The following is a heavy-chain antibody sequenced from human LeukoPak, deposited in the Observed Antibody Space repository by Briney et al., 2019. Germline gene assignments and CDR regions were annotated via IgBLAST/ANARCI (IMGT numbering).Heavy chain of an antibody. J-gene: IGHJ4*02. Sequence: PGGSLRLSCAASGFTFSSYWMSWVRQAPGKRLEWVSYISSSSTAILYGDSVKGRFTISRDNAKNSLYLQMNSLRAEDTAVYFCARGINYYDSSSFYDSFDYWGQGALVTVSS. CDR2: ISSSSTAI. CDR1: GFTFSSYW. CDR3: ARGINYYDSSSFYDSFDY. D-gene: IGHD3-22*01. V-gene: IGHV3-48*04.